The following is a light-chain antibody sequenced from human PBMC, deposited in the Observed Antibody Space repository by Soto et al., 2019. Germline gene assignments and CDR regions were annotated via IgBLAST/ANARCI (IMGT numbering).Light chain of an antibody. Sequence: QSALTQPASVSGSPGQSITISCTGTSSDVGSDNLVSWYQQHPGKAPKFIIYEVSQRPAGVSYRFSGSKSGNTAYLTISGLQADDEDDYSCCAFSGSTTYVVVTG. CDR2: EVS. CDR3: CAFSGSTTYV. V-gene: IGLV2-23*02. J-gene: IGLJ1*01. CDR1: SSDVGSDNL.